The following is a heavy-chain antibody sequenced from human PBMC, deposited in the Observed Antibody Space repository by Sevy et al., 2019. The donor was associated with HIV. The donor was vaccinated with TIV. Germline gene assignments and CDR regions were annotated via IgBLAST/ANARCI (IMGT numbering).Heavy chain of an antibody. V-gene: IGHV3-48*02. D-gene: IGHD3-16*01. CDR1: GFTFSTYT. J-gene: IGHJ4*02. CDR3: SREAGVGPYYFDS. Sequence: GGSLRLSCAASGFTFSTYTMNWVRQAPGKGLEWVSYISSSGTIYYADSVKGQFTISRDNAKNSLYLQMNSLRDEDTAVYYWSREAGVGPYYFDSWGQGTLVTVSS. CDR2: ISSSGTI.